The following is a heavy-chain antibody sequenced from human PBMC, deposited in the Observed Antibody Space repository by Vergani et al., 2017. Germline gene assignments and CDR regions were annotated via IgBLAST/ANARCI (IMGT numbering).Heavy chain of an antibody. V-gene: IGHV5-51*01. CDR1: EYSFGNYW. CDR2: IYPADSDT. J-gene: IGHJ4*02. D-gene: IGHD1-1*01. Sequence: EVELVQSGPEMRKPGESLKISCKGSEYSFGNYWIGWVRQMPGKGLEWMGIIYPADSDTRYSPSFQGQVTISADKSISTACLQWDSLKASDTALYYCARHTTDTDSWGQGTLVTVSS. CDR3: ARHTTDTDS.